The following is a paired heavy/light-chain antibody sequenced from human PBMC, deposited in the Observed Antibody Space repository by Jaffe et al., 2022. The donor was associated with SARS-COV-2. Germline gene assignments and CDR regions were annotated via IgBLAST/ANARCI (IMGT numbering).Heavy chain of an antibody. CDR2: IYHTGRT. D-gene: IGHD3-16*02. J-gene: IGHJ4*02. V-gene: IGHV4-31*03. Sequence: QVQLQESGPRLVKPSQTLSLTCTVAGGNIRSGGYYWSWIRQHPGKGLEWIGYIYHTGRTYYNPSLKSRSIMSLDTSNNQFSLNLSSLTAADTAVYYCARGLDILGRDTTSAEAYFDYWGQGILVTVSS. CDR3: ARGLDILGRDTTSAEAYFDY. CDR1: GGNIRSGGYY.
Light chain of an antibody. CDR1: QSVSSGPLVY. V-gene: IGKV3-20*01. CDR2: GAS. Sequence: EVVLTQTPGTLSLSPGERATLSCRASQSVSSGPLVYLAWYQQRPGQAPRLLMHGASRRATGIPDRFIGSGSGTDFTLTISRLEPEDFAVYVCQQYGRSPWTFGQGTKVEIK. J-gene: IGKJ1*01. CDR3: QQYGRSPWT.